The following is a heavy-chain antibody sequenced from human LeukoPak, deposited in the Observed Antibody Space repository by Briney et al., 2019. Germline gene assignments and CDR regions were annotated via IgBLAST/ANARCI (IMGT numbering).Heavy chain of an antibody. Sequence: GRSLRPSCAASGFTFSSYAMHRVRQAPGKGLEWVAVISYDGSNKYYADSVKGRFTISRDNSKNTLYLQMNSLRAEDTAVYYCARDSGPMVRGVQLDYWGQGTLVTVSS. CDR1: GFTFSSYA. J-gene: IGHJ4*02. CDR2: ISYDGSNK. V-gene: IGHV3-30*04. D-gene: IGHD3-10*01. CDR3: ARDSGPMVRGVQLDY.